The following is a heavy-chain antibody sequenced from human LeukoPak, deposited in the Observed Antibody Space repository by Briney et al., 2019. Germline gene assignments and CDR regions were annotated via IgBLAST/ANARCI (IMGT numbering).Heavy chain of an antibody. J-gene: IGHJ6*02. CDR1: GFTFSRYG. CDR2: VSYDGTEK. CDR3: ARSIRGVIFDV. D-gene: IGHD3-10*01. Sequence: GRSLRLSCAASGFTFSRYGMHWVRQAPGKGLEWVAVVSYDGTEKIYADSVKGRLNLSRDNSKNTVDLQMNSLTFEDTAVYYCARSIRGVIFDVWGQGTTVTVSS. V-gene: IGHV3-30*03.